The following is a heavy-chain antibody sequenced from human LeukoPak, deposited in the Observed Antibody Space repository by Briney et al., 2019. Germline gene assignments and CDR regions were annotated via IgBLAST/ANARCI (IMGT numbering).Heavy chain of an antibody. D-gene: IGHD4-17*01. CDR3: ARGGVRTVTTSSGIIDMDV. CDR1: GYTFTGYY. J-gene: IGHJ6*03. CDR2: INPNSGGT. Sequence: ASVKVSCKASGYTFTGYYMHWVRQAPGQGLEWMGWINPNSGGTNYAQKFQGRFTMTRDTSISTAYMELSRLRSVDTAVYYCARGGVRTVTTSSGIIDMDVWGKGTTVTVSS. V-gene: IGHV1-2*02.